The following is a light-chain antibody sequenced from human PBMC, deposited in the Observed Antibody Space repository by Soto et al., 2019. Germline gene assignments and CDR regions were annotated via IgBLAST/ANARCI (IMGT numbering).Light chain of an antibody. J-gene: IGKJ1*01. CDR1: QGISSW. Sequence: DIQMTPSPSSVSASVGDRVTITCRASQGISSWLAWYQQKPGKAPKLLIYGASSLQSGVPSRFRGSGSGTDFTLTITSLQAEDSATYYCQQANTVPPWTFGQGTKVEIK. CDR3: QQANTVPPWT. V-gene: IGKV1-12*01. CDR2: GAS.